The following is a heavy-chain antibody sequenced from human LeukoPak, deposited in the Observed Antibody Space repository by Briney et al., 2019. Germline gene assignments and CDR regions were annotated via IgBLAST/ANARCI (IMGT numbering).Heavy chain of an antibody. J-gene: IGHJ6*02. CDR1: GFTFSSYA. V-gene: IGHV3-23*01. Sequence: GGSLRLSYAASGFTFSSYAMSWVRQAPGKGLEWVSVISGTGGSTYYADSVKGRFTISRDNSKNTLHLQMNSLRAEDTAVYYCAKAFARPYFYYGMDVWGQGTTVTVSS. D-gene: IGHD6-6*01. CDR2: ISGTGGST. CDR3: AKAFARPYFYYGMDV.